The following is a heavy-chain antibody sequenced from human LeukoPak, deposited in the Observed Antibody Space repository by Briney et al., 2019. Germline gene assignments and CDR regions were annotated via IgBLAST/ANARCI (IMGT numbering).Heavy chain of an antibody. CDR1: GFTFSSYA. Sequence: GGSLRLSCAASGFTFSSYAMSWVRQAPGKGLEWVSAISGSGGSTYYADSVKGRFTISRDNSKNTLYLQMNSLRAEDTAVYYCAKDKFLWFGELFYGMDVWGQGITVTVSS. CDR2: ISGSGGST. V-gene: IGHV3-23*01. CDR3: AKDKFLWFGELFYGMDV. J-gene: IGHJ6*02. D-gene: IGHD3-10*01.